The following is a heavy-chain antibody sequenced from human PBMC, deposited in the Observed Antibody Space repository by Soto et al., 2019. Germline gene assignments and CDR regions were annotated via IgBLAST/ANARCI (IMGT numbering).Heavy chain of an antibody. CDR2: SHQSGNT. V-gene: IGHV4-4*02. CDR3: ATRYGSRFY. J-gene: IGHJ4*02. D-gene: IGHD6-13*01. Sequence: QVQLQESGPGLVKPSGTLSLTCAVSGVSISSHDWWTWVRQPPGKGLEWIGESHQSGNTNYNSSLESRVTMSVDKTKNQFSLKSTSLTVADTAVYYCATRYGSRFYGGQGTVVTVSS. CDR1: GVSISSHDW.